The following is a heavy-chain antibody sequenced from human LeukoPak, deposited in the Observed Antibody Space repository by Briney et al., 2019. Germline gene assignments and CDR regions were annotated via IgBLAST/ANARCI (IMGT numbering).Heavy chain of an antibody. CDR3: ARDLHKLELSAYYMDV. CDR2: ISSSSSYI. CDR1: GFTFSSYS. V-gene: IGHV3-21*01. J-gene: IGHJ6*03. D-gene: IGHD1-7*01. Sequence: PGGSLRLSCAASGFTFSSYSMNWVRRAPGKGLEWVSSISSSSSYIYYADSVKGRFTISRDNAKNSLYLQMNSLRAEDTAVYYCARDLHKLELSAYYMDVWGKGTTVTVSS.